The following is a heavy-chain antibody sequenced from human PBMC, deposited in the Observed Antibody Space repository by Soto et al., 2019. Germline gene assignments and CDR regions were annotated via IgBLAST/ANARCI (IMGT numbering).Heavy chain of an antibody. D-gene: IGHD3-3*01. V-gene: IGHV3-7*01. CDR2: IKEDGSDM. J-gene: IGHJ4*01. Sequence: EVQLVESGGGLVQPGGSLRLSCAASGFTFSSYWMSWVRQAPGKGLEWVANIKEDGSDMYYVDSVKGRFTISRDNAKNSLYQQMNSLRAEDTAVYYCATEVWVYYDFWSGYSDYWGHGTLVTVSS. CDR1: GFTFSSYW. CDR3: ATEVWVYYDFWSGYSDY.